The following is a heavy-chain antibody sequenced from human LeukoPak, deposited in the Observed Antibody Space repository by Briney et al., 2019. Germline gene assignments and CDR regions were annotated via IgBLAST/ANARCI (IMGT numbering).Heavy chain of an antibody. V-gene: IGHV3-7*01. CDR2: IKQDGSEK. J-gene: IGHJ1*01. CDR1: GFTSSSYW. Sequence: PGGSLRLSCAASGFTSSSYWMSWVRQAPGKGLEWVANIKQDGSEKYYVDSVKGRFTISRDNAKNSLYLQMNSLRAEDTAVYYCARDGAARRRLEYFQHWGQGTLVTVSS. D-gene: IGHD2-15*01. CDR3: ARDGAARRRLEYFQH.